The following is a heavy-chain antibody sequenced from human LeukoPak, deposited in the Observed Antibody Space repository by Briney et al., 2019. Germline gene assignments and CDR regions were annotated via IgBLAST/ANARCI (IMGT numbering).Heavy chain of an antibody. CDR2: IYYSGST. D-gene: IGHD2-15*01. V-gene: IGHV4-31*03. Sequence: SETLSLTCSVSGGSISSDGYYWSWLRQHPGKGLEWIGYIYYSGSTYYNPSLKSRVTMSVDTSKNQFSLKLSSVTAADTAVYYCARVPGYCSSGSCYFFDYWGQGTLVTVSS. CDR1: GGSISSDGYY. CDR3: ARVPGYCSSGSCYFFDY. J-gene: IGHJ4*02.